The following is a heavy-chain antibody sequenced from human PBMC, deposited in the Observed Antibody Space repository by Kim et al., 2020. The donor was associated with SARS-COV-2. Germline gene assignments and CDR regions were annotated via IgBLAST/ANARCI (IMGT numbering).Heavy chain of an antibody. V-gene: IGHV4-34*01. D-gene: IGHD3-10*01. Sequence: SETLSLTCAVYGGSFSGYYWSWIRQPPGKGLEWLGEINHSGSTNYNPSLKSRVTISVDTSKNQFSLKLSSVTAADAAVYYCATLRGVIRWGQGTLVTVSS. CDR2: INHSGST. CDR3: ATLRGVIR. J-gene: IGHJ4*02. CDR1: GGSFSGYY.